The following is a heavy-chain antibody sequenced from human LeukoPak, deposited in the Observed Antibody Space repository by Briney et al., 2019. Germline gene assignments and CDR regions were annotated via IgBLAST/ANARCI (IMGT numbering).Heavy chain of an antibody. CDR3: ARQGLTGYEGSYWFDP. CDR1: GGSISSSSYY. Sequence: PSETLSLTCTVSGGSISSSSYYWGWIRQPPGKGLEWIGSIYYSGSTYYNPSLKSRVTISVDTSKNQFSLKLSSVTAADTAVYYCARQGLTGYEGSYWFDPWGQGTLVTVSS. CDR2: IYYSGST. D-gene: IGHD3-9*01. J-gene: IGHJ5*02. V-gene: IGHV4-39*01.